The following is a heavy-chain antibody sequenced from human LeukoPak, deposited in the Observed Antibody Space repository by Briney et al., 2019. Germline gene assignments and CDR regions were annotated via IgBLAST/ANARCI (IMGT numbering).Heavy chain of an antibody. CDR2: INHSGST. D-gene: IGHD2-2*01. Sequence: SETLSLTCAVYGGSFSGYYWSWIRQPPGKGLEWIGEINHSGSTYYNPSLKSRVTISVDTSKNQFSLKLSSVTAADTAVYYCARDDQGNWGQGTLVTVSS. V-gene: IGHV4-34*01. J-gene: IGHJ4*02. CDR1: GGSFSGYY. CDR3: ARDDQGN.